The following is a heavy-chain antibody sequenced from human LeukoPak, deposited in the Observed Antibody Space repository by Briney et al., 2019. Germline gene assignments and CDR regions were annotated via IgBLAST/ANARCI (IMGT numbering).Heavy chain of an antibody. CDR1: GGSFSGYY. CDR3: ARHRYDFWSGYYYGAFDI. D-gene: IGHD3-3*01. J-gene: IGHJ3*02. V-gene: IGHV4-34*01. CDR2: INHSGST. Sequence: SETLSLTCAVYGGSFSGYYWSWIRQPPGKGLEWIGEINHSGSTNYNPSLKSRVTISVETSKNQFSLKLSSVTAADTAVYYCARHRYDFWSGYYYGAFDIWGQGTMVTVSS.